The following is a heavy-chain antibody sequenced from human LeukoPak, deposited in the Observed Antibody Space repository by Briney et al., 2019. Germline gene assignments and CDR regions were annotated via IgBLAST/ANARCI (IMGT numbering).Heavy chain of an antibody. CDR1: GFTFSSYA. CDR3: ARHYGDYSFDY. V-gene: IGHV4-4*02. J-gene: IGHJ4*02. CDR2: IYHSGST. D-gene: IGHD4-17*01. Sequence: GSLRLSCAASGFTFSSYAMQWVRQPPGKGLEWIGEIYHSGSTNYNPSLKSRVTISVDKSKNQFSLKLSSVTAADTAVYYCARHYGDYSFDYWGQGTLVTVSS.